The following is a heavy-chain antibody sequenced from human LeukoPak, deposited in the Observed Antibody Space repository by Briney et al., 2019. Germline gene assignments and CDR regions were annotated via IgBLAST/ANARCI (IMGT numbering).Heavy chain of an antibody. D-gene: IGHD6-13*01. J-gene: IGHJ4*02. V-gene: IGHV2-5*01. CDR3: AHWIAAAGTLEGRYFDY. Sequence: ESGPTLVNPTQTLTLTCTFSGFSLSTSGVGVGWIRQPPGKALEWLALIYWNDDKRYSPSLKSRLTITKDTSKNQVVLTMTNMDPVDTAIYYCAHWIAAAGTLEGRYFDYWGQGTLVTVSS. CDR2: IYWNDDK. CDR1: GFSLSTSGVG.